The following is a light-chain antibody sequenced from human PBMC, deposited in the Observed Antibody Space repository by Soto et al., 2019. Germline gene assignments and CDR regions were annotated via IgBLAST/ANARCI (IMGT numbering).Light chain of an antibody. Sequence: DIVMTQSPLSLPVTPGEPASISCRSIQSLLHSNGYNYLDWFLQRPGHSPRRLIYQVSNRDSGVPDRFSGSGSGIDFTLKISRVEADDVGVYYCMQGTYWPWTFGQGTKVDIK. J-gene: IGKJ1*01. CDR1: QSLLHSNGYNY. CDR3: MQGTYWPWT. CDR2: QVS. V-gene: IGKV2-30*02.